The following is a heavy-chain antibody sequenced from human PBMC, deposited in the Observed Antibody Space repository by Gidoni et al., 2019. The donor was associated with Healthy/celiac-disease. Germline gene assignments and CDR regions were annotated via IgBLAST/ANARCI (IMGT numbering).Heavy chain of an antibody. CDR3: ATPVTTSNYYYGMDV. V-gene: IGHV1-8*01. CDR2: MNPNRVNT. D-gene: IGHD4-17*01. J-gene: IGHJ6*02. Sequence: QVQLVQSGGEVKKPGASVKVSCKASGYTFTSYDINWVRQATGQGLEWMGWMNPNRVNTGYAQKFQGRVTMTRNTSISTAYMERSSLRSQDTALYYCATPVTTSNYYYGMDVWGQGTTVTVSS. CDR1: GYTFTSYD.